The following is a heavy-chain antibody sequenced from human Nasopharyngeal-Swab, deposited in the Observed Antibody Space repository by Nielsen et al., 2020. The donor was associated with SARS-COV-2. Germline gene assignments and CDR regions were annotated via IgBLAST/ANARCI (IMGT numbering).Heavy chain of an antibody. J-gene: IGHJ4*02. D-gene: IGHD3-16*01. CDR1: GFTFSTYW. CDR2: INGDGSST. Sequence: GESLKISCAASGFTFSTYWMHWVRKVPGKGLVWVSRINGDGSSTFYAGSVRGRFTISRDNAKNTLYLQMNSLRAEDTAVYYCARRENGLRPLDYWGQGTLVTVSS. V-gene: IGHV3-74*01. CDR3: ARRENGLRPLDY.